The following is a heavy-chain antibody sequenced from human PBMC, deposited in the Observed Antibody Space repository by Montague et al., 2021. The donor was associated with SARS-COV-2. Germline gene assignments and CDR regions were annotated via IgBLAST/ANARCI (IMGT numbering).Heavy chain of an antibody. CDR2: IDYGGST. D-gene: IGHD2-8*01. CDR3: ARPLRSCTNGVCRTYYYYALDV. Sequence: SETLSLTCTVSGGSISGFYWSWIRQPPGKGLEWIGYIDYGGSTKXNPSLESRVAVSVDRSKNQVSLKLTSVTAADTAVYYCARPLRSCTNGVCRTYYYYALDVWGQGTTVTVSS. J-gene: IGHJ6*02. V-gene: IGHV4-59*01. CDR1: GGSISGFY.